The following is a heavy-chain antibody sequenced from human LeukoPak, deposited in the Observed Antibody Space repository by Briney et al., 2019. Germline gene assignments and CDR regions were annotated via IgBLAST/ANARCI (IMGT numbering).Heavy chain of an antibody. D-gene: IGHD3-22*01. Sequence: GGSLRLSCAASGFAFGSYGMHWVRQAPGKGLEWVAVISYDGSNKYYADSVKGRFTISRDNSKNTLYLQMNSLRAEDTAVYYCAKDPIPGYYDSSGYMDYWGQGTLVTVSS. CDR3: AKDPIPGYYDSSGYMDY. CDR2: ISYDGSNK. V-gene: IGHV3-30*18. J-gene: IGHJ4*02. CDR1: GFAFGSYG.